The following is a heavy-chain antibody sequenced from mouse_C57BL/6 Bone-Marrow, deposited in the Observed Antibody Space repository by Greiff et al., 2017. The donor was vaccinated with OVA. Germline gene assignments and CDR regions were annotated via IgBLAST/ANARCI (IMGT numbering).Heavy chain of an antibody. CDR2: IYPGSGST. J-gene: IGHJ1*03. CDR1: GYTFTSYW. Sequence: QVQLQQPGAELVKPGASVKMSCKASGYTFTSYWITWVKQRPGQGLEWIGDIYPGSGSTNYNEKFKSKATLTVDKSSSTAYMQLSSLTSEDSAVYDCARTNFWYFDVWGTGTTVTVSS. D-gene: IGHD4-1*01. CDR3: ARTNFWYFDV. V-gene: IGHV1-55*01.